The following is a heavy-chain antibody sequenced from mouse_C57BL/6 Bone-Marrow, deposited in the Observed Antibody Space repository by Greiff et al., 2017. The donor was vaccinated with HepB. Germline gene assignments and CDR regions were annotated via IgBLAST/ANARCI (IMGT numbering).Heavy chain of an antibody. CDR2: IRSKSNNYAT. V-gene: IGHV10-1*01. D-gene: IGHD2-13*01. CDR3: VRQTGGLRYFDV. CDR1: GFSFNTYA. J-gene: IGHJ1*03. Sequence: DVKLQESGGGLVQPKGSLKLSCAASGFSFNTYAMNWVRQAPGKGLEWVARIRSKSNNYATYYADSVKDRFTISRDDSESMLYLQMNNLKTEDTAMYYCVRQTGGLRYFDVWGTGTTVTVSS.